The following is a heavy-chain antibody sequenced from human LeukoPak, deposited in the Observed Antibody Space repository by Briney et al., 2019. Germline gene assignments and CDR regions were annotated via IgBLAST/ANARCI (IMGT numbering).Heavy chain of an antibody. J-gene: IGHJ6*03. V-gene: IGHV5-51*01. CDR2: IYPGDSDT. CDR3: ARTDYDAYDYYYMDV. D-gene: IGHD3-16*01. CDR1: GYSFTSYW. Sequence: GESLKISCKGSGYSFTSYWIGWVRQMPGKGLEWMGIIYPGDSDTRYSPSFQGQVTISADKSIGTAYLQWSSLKASDTAMYYCARTDYDAYDYYYMDVWGKGTTVTVSS.